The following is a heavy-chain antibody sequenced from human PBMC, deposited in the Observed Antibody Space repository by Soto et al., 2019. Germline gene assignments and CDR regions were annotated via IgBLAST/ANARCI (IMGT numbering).Heavy chain of an antibody. CDR3: ASSITIPRVRGPGFFDD. CDR1: GGSISSTSYY. D-gene: IGHD3-10*01. Sequence: QLQLQESGPGLVKPSETLSLTCTVSGGSISSTSYYWGWIRQPPGKGLEWIGGIYYSGSTYHNPSLQSRVAVSVDTSKNPFSLKLSSVTAADTAVYYCASSITIPRVRGPGFFDDWGQGTLVTVS. V-gene: IGHV4-39*01. J-gene: IGHJ4*02. CDR2: IYYSGST.